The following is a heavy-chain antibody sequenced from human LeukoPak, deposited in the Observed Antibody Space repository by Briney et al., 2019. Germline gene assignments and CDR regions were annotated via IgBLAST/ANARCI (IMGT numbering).Heavy chain of an antibody. D-gene: IGHD2-15*01. J-gene: IGHJ4*02. V-gene: IGHV4-38-2*02. CDR1: GYSFSSGYY. CDR2: IYHSGST. CDR3: AGLSGGKVGY. Sequence: SETLSLTCTVSGYSFSSGYYWGCIRQPPGKGLEWIGIIYHSGSTYYNPSLKSRVTISLDTSKNQFSLQLSSVTAADTAVYYCAGLSGGKVGYWGQGTLVTVSS.